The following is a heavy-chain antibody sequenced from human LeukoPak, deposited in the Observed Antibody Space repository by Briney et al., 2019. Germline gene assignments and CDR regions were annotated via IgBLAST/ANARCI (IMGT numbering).Heavy chain of an antibody. Sequence: SETLSLTCTVSGGSISNYYWNWIRQPPGKGLEWIGYIYYTGSTNYNPSLKSRVTMSVDTSKNQFSLNLKSVTPEDTAVYYCAKLREWELPDLFDYWGQGTLVTVSS. CDR2: IYYTGST. CDR3: AKLREWELPDLFDY. J-gene: IGHJ4*02. V-gene: IGHV4-59*01. D-gene: IGHD1-26*01. CDR1: GGSISNYY.